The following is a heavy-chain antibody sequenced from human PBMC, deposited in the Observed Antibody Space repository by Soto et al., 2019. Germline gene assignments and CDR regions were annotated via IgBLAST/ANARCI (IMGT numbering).Heavy chain of an antibody. Sequence: SETLSLTCTVSGGSISSYYWSWIRQPPGKGLEWIGEINHSGSTNYNPSLKSRVTISVDTSKNQFSLKLSSVTAADTAVYYCARGERSWFDPWGQGTLVTVSS. CDR2: INHSGST. J-gene: IGHJ5*02. V-gene: IGHV4-34*01. CDR3: ARGERSWFDP. CDR1: GGSISSYY.